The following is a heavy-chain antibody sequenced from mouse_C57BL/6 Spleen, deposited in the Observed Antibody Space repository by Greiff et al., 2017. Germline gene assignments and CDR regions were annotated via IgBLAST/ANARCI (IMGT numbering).Heavy chain of an antibody. CDR3: AREGWLLPYFDY. V-gene: IGHV5-4*01. D-gene: IGHD2-3*01. CDR1: GFTFSSYA. J-gene: IGHJ2*01. Sequence: EVKLVESGGGLVKPGGSLKLSCAASGFTFSSYAMSWVRQTPEKRLEWVATISDGGSYTYYPDNVKGRFTISRDNAKNNLYLQMSHLKSEDTAMYYCAREGWLLPYFDYWGQGTTLTVSS. CDR2: ISDGGSYT.